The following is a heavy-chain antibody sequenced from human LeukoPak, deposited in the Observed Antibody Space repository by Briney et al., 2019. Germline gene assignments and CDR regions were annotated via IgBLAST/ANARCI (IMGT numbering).Heavy chain of an antibody. CDR3: ARTNNYAFDI. CDR2: IYSNGNT. CDR1: GFTFSKYA. D-gene: IGHD5-24*01. V-gene: IGHV3-23*05. J-gene: IGHJ3*02. Sequence: PGGSLRLSCAASGFTFSKYAMNWVRQAPGKGLEWVSIIYSNGNTHYADSVRGRFTISRDNSMNTLYLQMNNLRAEDTAVYYCARTNNYAFDIWGLGTMVTVSS.